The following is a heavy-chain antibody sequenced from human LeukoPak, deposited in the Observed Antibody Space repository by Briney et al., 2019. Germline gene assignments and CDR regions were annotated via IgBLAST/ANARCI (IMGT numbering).Heavy chain of an antibody. Sequence: ASVKVSCKASGYTFTSYGISWVRQAPGQGLELMGWISAYNGNTNYAQKLQGRVTMTTDTSTSTAYMELRSLRSDDTAVYYCGAELRVRGAFDIWGQGTMVTVSS. J-gene: IGHJ3*02. CDR2: ISAYNGNT. CDR1: GYTFTSYG. CDR3: GAELRVRGAFDI. V-gene: IGHV1-18*01. D-gene: IGHD1-14*01.